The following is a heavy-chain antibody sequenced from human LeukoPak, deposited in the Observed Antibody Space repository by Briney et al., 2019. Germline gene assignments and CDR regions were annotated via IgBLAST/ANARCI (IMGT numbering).Heavy chain of an antibody. Sequence: PSETLSLTCTVPGGSISSYYWSWIRQPPGKGLEWIGYIYYSGSTNYNPSLKSRVTISVDTSKNQFSLKLSSVTAADTAVYYCARGNYDSSGYPGNWYFDLWGRGTLVTVSS. J-gene: IGHJ2*01. CDR2: IYYSGST. D-gene: IGHD3-22*01. CDR3: ARGNYDSSGYPGNWYFDL. V-gene: IGHV4-59*01. CDR1: GGSISSYY.